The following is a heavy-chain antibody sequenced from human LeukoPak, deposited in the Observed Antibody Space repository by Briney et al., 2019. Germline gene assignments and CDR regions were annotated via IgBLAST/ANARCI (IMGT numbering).Heavy chain of an antibody. J-gene: IGHJ4*02. CDR2: INPNSGGT. CDR1: GYTFTGYY. V-gene: IGHV1-2*04. D-gene: IGHD5-18*01. CDR3: ARETSLGTAIFDY. Sequence: ASVKVSCKASGYTFTGYYMHWVRQAPGQGLEWMGWINPNSGGTNYALKFQGWVTMTRDTSISTAYMELSRLRSDDTAVYYCARETSLGTAIFDYWGQGTLVTVSS.